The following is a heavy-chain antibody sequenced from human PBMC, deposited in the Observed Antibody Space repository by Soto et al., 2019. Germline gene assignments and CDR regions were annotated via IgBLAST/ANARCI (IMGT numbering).Heavy chain of an antibody. J-gene: IGHJ5*02. D-gene: IGHD3-10*01. Sequence: GGSLRLSCAASGFTFSSYAMSWVRQAPGKGLEWVSAISGSGGSTYYADSVKGQFTISRDNSKNTLYLQMNSLRAEDTAVYYCAKDPNYYGSGSYHWFDPWGQGTLVTVSS. V-gene: IGHV3-23*01. CDR3: AKDPNYYGSGSYHWFDP. CDR1: GFTFSSYA. CDR2: ISGSGGST.